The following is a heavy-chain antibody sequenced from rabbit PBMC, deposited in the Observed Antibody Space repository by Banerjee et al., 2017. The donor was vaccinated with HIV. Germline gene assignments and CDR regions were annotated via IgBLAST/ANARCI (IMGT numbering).Heavy chain of an antibody. D-gene: IGHD4-2*01. CDR2: INTSSGNT. CDR1: GFTISSTYY. CDR3: ARDYAGYYGMDL. V-gene: IGHV1S40*01. J-gene: IGHJ6*01. Sequence: GASLTLTCTASGFTISSTYYMCWVRQAPGKGLEWIACINTSSGNTVYATWAKGRFTISKTSWTTVTLQMTSLTAADTATYFCARDYAGYYGMDLWGPGTLVTVS.